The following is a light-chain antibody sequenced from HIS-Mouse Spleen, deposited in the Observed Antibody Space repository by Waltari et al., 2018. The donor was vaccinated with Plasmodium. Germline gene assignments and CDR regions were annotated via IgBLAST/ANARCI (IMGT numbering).Light chain of an antibody. CDR1: ALPKQY. J-gene: IGLJ1*01. CDR3: QSADSSGTYV. Sequence: SYELTQPPSVSVSPGQTARITCPRDALPKQYAYWYQQKPGQAPVLGLYKVSERPSGIPERVPGTSSGTTVTLTSSGVQAEDEADYYCQSADSSGTYVFGTGTKVTVL. CDR2: KVS. V-gene: IGLV3-25*03.